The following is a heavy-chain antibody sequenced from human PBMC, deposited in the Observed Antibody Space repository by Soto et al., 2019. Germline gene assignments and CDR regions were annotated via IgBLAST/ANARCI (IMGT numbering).Heavy chain of an antibody. V-gene: IGHV1-69*06. CDR3: AREGPVAGNYGMDV. J-gene: IGHJ6*02. D-gene: IGHD6-19*01. CDR1: GGTFSTYA. CDR2: IIPIFATP. Sequence: QVQLLQSGAEVKKPVSSVKVSCKASGGTFSTYAISWVRQAPGQGLERMGGIIPIFATPSYAQKFQGRVTITADKSTSTAYMELSSLRSEDTAVYYCAREGPVAGNYGMDVWGQGTTVTVSS.